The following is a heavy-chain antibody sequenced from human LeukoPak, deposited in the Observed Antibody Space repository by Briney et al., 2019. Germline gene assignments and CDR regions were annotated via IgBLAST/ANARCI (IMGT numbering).Heavy chain of an antibody. Sequence: GGSLRLSCAASGFTFSTYAMSWVRQIPGKGLEWVSAISGSDDGTYYADSVKGRFTISRDNAKNSQYLQMNSLRAEETAVYYCARARNDYGDYVFDYWGQGTLVTVSS. CDR3: ARARNDYGDYVFDY. V-gene: IGHV3-23*01. J-gene: IGHJ4*02. CDR1: GFTFSTYA. CDR2: ISGSDDGT. D-gene: IGHD4-17*01.